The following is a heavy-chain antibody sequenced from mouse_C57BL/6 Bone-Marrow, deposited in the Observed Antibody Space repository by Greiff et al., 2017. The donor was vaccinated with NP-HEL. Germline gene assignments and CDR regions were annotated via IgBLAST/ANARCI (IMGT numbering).Heavy chain of an antibody. CDR1: GYTFTSYG. D-gene: IGHD1-1*01. CDR2: IYPRSGNT. J-gene: IGHJ3*01. V-gene: IGHV1-81*01. CDR3: ARWGGSSYVGFAY. Sequence: ESGAELARPGASVKLSCKASGYTFTSYGISWVKQRTGQGLEWIGEIYPRSGNTYYNEKFKGKATLTADKSSSTAYMELRSLTSEDSAVYFCARWGGSSYVGFAYWGQGTLVTVSA.